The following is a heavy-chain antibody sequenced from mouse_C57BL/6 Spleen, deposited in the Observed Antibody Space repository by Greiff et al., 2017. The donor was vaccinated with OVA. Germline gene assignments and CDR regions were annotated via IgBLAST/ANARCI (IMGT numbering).Heavy chain of an antibody. D-gene: IGHD1-1*01. CDR1: GYTFTDYE. CDR3: TRDYGSRVWYFDV. J-gene: IGHJ1*03. V-gene: IGHV1-15*01. Sequence: VQLQQSGAELVRPGASVTLSCKASGYTFTDYEMHWVKQTPVHGLEWIGAIDPETGGTAYNQKFKGKAILTADKSSSTAYMELRSLTSEDSAVYYCTRDYGSRVWYFDVWGTGTTVTVSS. CDR2: IDPETGGT.